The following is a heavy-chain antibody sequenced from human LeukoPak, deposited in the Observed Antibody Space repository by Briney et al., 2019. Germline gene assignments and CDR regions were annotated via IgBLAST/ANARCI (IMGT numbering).Heavy chain of an antibody. D-gene: IGHD2-2*01. CDR3: ALIPYCTTATCYYFDY. V-gene: IGHV1-18*01. CDR1: GYTFTTYG. CDR2: ISTYNGDT. Sequence: ASVKVSCEASGYTFTTYGISWVRQAPGQGLEWMGWISTYNGDTNYAQKLQGRVTMTADTSTSTTYMELRSLRSDDTAVYYCALIPYCTTATCYYFDYWGQGTLVTVSS. J-gene: IGHJ4*02.